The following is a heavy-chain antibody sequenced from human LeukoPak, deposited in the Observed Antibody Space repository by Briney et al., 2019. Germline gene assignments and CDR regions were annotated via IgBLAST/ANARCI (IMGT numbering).Heavy chain of an antibody. D-gene: IGHD6-25*01. V-gene: IGHV6-1*01. CDR3: VRVVSSGSWHGPGYYIDY. Sequence: SQTLSLTCAISGDGVSSKSGGWNWIRQSPSRGLEWLGRTYYRSNWYNDYAVSVKSRISINPDTSKNQFSMQLNSVTPEVTAVYYGVRVVSSGSWHGPGYYIDYWGQGTLVTVSS. CDR1: GDGVSSKSGG. CDR2: TYYRSNWYN. J-gene: IGHJ4*02.